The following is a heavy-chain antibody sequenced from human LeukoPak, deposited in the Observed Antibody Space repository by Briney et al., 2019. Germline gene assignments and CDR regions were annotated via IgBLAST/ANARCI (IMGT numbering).Heavy chain of an antibody. Sequence: GGSLRLSCAASGFTVSSNYMSWVRQAPGKGLEWVSVIYSGGSTYYADSVKGRFTISRDNSKNTLYLQMNSLRAEDTAVYYCGRESSGGGKNWFDPWGQETLVTVSS. V-gene: IGHV3-53*01. CDR2: IYSGGST. CDR3: GRESSGGGKNWFDP. J-gene: IGHJ5*02. D-gene: IGHD3-16*01. CDR1: GFTVSSNY.